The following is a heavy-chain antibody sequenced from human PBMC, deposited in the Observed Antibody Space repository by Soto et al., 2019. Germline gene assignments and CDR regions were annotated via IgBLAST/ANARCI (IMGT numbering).Heavy chain of an antibody. V-gene: IGHV3-30-3*01. Sequence: QVQLVESGGGVVQPGRSLRLSCAASGFTFSGYAMHWVRQAPGKGLEWVAVISYDGSNKYYADSVKGRFTISRDNSKNTLYLQMNSLRAEDTAVYYCARRYSSGSPFDPWGQGTLVTVSS. CDR1: GFTFSGYA. CDR3: ARRYSSGSPFDP. J-gene: IGHJ5*02. CDR2: ISYDGSNK. D-gene: IGHD6-19*01.